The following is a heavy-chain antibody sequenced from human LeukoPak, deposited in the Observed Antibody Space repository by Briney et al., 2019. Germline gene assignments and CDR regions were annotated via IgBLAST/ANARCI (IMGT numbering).Heavy chain of an antibody. CDR3: ARVRGPWYPDAFDI. CDR2: IYYSGST. V-gene: IGHV4-39*07. CDR1: GGSISSSSYY. Sequence: SETLSLTCTVSGGSISSSSYYWGWIRQPPGKGLEWIGSIYYSGSTYYNPSLKSRVTISVDTSKNQFSLKLSSVTAADTAVYYCARVRGPWYPDAFDIWGQGTMVTVSS. D-gene: IGHD1-14*01. J-gene: IGHJ3*02.